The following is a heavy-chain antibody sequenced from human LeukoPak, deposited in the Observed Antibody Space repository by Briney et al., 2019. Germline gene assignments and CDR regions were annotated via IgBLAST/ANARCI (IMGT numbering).Heavy chain of an antibody. CDR1: GGSLSSSSYH. D-gene: IGHD3-22*01. V-gene: IGHV4-39*01. CDR2: IYYSGRT. J-gene: IGHJ4*02. Sequence: SETPSLTCTVSGGSLSSSSYHWGWIRQPPGKGLEWIGSIYYSGRTYYNPSLKSRVHISVDTSKNQFSLKLSSVTAADTAVYYCARRRDYYDSSGYAFDYCGQGTLVTVSS. CDR3: ARRRDYYDSSGYAFDY.